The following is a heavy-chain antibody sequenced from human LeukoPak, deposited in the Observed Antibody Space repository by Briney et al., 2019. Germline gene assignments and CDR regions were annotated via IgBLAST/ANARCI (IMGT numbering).Heavy chain of an antibody. D-gene: IGHD1-26*01. CDR2: ISSSSSYI. J-gene: IGHJ4*02. Sequence: SGGSLRLSCAASGFTFSSYSMNWVRQAPGKGLEWVSSISSSSSYIYYADSVKGRFTISRDNAKNSLYLQMNSLRAEDTAVYYCAREAIVGATLDYLGRGTLVTVSS. V-gene: IGHV3-21*01. CDR1: GFTFSSYS. CDR3: AREAIVGATLDY.